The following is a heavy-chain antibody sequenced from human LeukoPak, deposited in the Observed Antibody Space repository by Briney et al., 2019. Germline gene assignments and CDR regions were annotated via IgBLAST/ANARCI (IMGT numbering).Heavy chain of an antibody. Sequence: GGSLRHSCAASRFTFSTYSMNWVRPAPRRGVAWVSLIFPNCGTTYFAGSVKGRFTISRDNSKNTMYLQMDSLRAEDTAVYYCAKDQRPDSGYDIDYWGQGTLVTVSS. V-gene: IGHV3-23*01. CDR3: AKDQRPDSGYDIDY. J-gene: IGHJ4*02. CDR2: IFPNCGTT. D-gene: IGHD5-12*01. CDR1: RFTFSTYS.